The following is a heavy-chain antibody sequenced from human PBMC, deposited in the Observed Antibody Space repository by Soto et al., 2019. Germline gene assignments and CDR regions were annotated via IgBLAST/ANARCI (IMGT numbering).Heavy chain of an antibody. CDR2: IYWDDDK. CDR1: GFSLSTSGVG. Sequence: SGPTLVKPTQTLTLTCTFSGFSLSTSGVGVGWIRQPPGKALEWLALIYWDDDKRYSPSLKSRLTITKDTSKNQVVLTMTNMDPVDTATYYCAHVRITVFGVVTTNWFDPWGQGTLVTVSS. CDR3: AHVRITVFGVVTTNWFDP. J-gene: IGHJ5*02. V-gene: IGHV2-5*02. D-gene: IGHD3-3*01.